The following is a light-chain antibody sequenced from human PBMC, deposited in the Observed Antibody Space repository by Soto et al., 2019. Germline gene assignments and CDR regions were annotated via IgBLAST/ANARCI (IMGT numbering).Light chain of an antibody. Sequence: QSVLTQPPSVSAAPGQKVTISCSGSSSNIGNNYVSWYQQLPGTAPKLLIYENNKRPSGIPDRFSGSKSGTSATLGITGLQTGDEADYYCGTWDSSLVWVCGGGTKLTVL. CDR2: ENN. J-gene: IGLJ3*02. CDR1: SSNIGNNY. V-gene: IGLV1-51*02. CDR3: GTWDSSLVWV.